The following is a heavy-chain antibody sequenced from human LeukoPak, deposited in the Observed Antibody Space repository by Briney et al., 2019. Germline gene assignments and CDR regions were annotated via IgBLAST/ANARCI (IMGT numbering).Heavy chain of an antibody. D-gene: IGHD3-9*01. CDR1: GGSISSNSYY. J-gene: IGHJ6*02. V-gene: IGHV4-39*01. CDR2: LYYSGST. Sequence: KSSETLSLTCTVSGGSISSNSYYWGWIRQPPGKGLEWIGSLYYSGSTYYNPSLKSRITMSVDTSKNLFSLKLSSVTAADTAVYYSARHVYYDILTGVFYYYYGLDVWGQGTTVTVSS. CDR3: ARHVYYDILTGVFYYYYGLDV.